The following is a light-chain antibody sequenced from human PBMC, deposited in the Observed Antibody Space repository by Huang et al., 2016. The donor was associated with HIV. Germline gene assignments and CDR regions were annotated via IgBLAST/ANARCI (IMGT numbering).Light chain of an antibody. J-gene: IGKJ2*01. CDR1: HDINIY. CDR3: QQYYREPYT. CDR2: GAS. V-gene: IGKV1D-8*01. Sequence: VIWMTQSPSLLSASTGDRVTISCRMSHDINIYLAWYQQKPGRAPELLIYGASTLQSGVPSRFSGNVSGTDFTLTISCLQSEEFATYYCQQYYREPYTFGQGTKVEVK.